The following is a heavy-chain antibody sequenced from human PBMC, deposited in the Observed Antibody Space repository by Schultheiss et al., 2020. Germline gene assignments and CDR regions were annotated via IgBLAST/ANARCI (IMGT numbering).Heavy chain of an antibody. CDR1: RYTFTGYY. D-gene: IGHD3-3*01. CDR2: INPNSGGT. CDR3: ASSLRFLEWLLYSMDV. J-gene: IGHJ6*02. Sequence: ASVKVSCKASRYTFTGYYMHWVRQAPGQGLEWMGWINPNSGGTNYAQKFQGRVTMTRDTSISTAYMELSRLRSDDTAVYYCASSLRFLEWLLYSMDVWGQGTTVTVYS. V-gene: IGHV1-2*02.